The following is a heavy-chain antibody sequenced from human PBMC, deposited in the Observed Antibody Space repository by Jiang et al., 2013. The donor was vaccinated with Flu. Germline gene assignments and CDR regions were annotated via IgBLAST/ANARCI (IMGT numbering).Heavy chain of an antibody. V-gene: IGHV6-1*01. Sequence: QTLSLTCAISGDSVSSNSAAWTWIRQSPSRGLEWLGRTYFRSKWYDDYAPSVASRLTTILDTSKNQFSLQMSSVTPEDTAVYYCARGLYSGNYYYHDYWGQGTLVTVSS. CDR2: TYFRSKWYD. D-gene: IGHD1-26*01. J-gene: IGHJ4*02. CDR1: GDSVSSNSAA. CDR3: ARGLYSGNYYYHDY.